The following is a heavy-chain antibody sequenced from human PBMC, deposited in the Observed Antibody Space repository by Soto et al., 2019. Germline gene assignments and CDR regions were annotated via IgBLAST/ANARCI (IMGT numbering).Heavy chain of an antibody. J-gene: IGHJ5*02. CDR3: AKGDNLGPKTGYAFDP. D-gene: IGHD5-12*01. Sequence: SQTLSLTCAISGDSVSSNTASWNLVRQSPSRGLEWLGRTYSRSKWYNDYAVPVKSRIIINPDTSKNQFSLQLNSVTPEDTAVYYCAKGDNLGPKTGYAFDPWGQGILVTVSS. CDR2: TYSRSKWYN. V-gene: IGHV6-1*01. CDR1: GDSVSSNTAS.